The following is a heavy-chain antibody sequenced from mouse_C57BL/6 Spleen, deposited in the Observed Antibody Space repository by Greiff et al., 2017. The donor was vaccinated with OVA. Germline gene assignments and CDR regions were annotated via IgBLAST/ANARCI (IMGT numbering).Heavy chain of an antibody. CDR3: ARCACDWFAY. CDR1: GYTFTGYW. V-gene: IGHV1-9*01. Sequence: QVQLKESGAELMKPGASVKLSCKATGYTFTGYWIEWVKQRPGHGLEWIGEILPGSGSTNYNEKFKGKATFTAYTSSNTAYMQLSSLTTEDSAIYYCARCACDWFAYWGQGTLVTVSA. J-gene: IGHJ3*01. CDR2: ILPGSGST.